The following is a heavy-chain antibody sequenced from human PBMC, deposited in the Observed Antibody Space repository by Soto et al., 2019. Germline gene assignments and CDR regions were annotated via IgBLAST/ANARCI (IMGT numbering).Heavy chain of an antibody. V-gene: IGHV4-39*01. CDR1: GASVSRDSYY. D-gene: IGHD1-26*01. J-gene: IGHJ4*02. CDR3: ARPDSVYVPPYSARFDF. CDR2: IYYTGTT. Sequence: QLQIQESGPGLVKPSETLSLTCTVSGASVSRDSYYWGWVRQPPGKGLEWIGSIYYTGTTYYTPSLKRRVTRSIDPSKNQFSLKLRSVPASDTAVYYCARPDSVYVPPYSARFDFWGQGTLVTVSS.